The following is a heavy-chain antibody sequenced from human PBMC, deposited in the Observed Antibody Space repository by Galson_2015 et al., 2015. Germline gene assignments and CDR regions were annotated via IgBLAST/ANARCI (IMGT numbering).Heavy chain of an antibody. Sequence: SLRLSCAVSGLTSSSYEMNWVRQVPGKGLEWISYTSSTSRTTIYYADSVKGRFTISRDNAENSLNLQMNSLRAEDTAVYYCVRGGYRSGDLCYNLNAFDIWGQGTMVTVSS. D-gene: IGHD2-15*01. CDR3: VRGGYRSGDLCYNLNAFDI. CDR2: TSSTSRTTI. J-gene: IGHJ3*02. V-gene: IGHV3-48*03. CDR1: GLTSSSYE.